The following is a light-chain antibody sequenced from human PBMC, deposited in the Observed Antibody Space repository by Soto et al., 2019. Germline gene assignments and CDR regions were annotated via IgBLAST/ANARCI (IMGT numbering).Light chain of an antibody. V-gene: IGLV2-23*02. CDR1: SSDVGSYKL. CDR2: EVN. Sequence: QSALAQPASVSGSPGQSITISCTVTSSDVGSYKLVSWYQQHPGKAPKLMIFEVNKRPSGVSNRFSGSKSGNTASLTISGLKVEDEADYYFCSSGGSPTYVFGTGTKVTLL. CDR3: CSSGGSPTYV. J-gene: IGLJ1*01.